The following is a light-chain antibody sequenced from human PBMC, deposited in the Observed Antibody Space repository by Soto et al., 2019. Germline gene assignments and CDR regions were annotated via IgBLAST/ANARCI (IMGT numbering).Light chain of an antibody. CDR2: GAS. V-gene: IGKV3-20*01. J-gene: IGKJ2*01. Sequence: EIVLPQSSGTLSLSPGERATLSCRASQSVSSSYLAWYQQKPGQAPRLLIYGASSRAAGIPDRFSGSGSGTDFTLTISRLEPEDFTVYYCQQYSSSPPGYTFGQGTKVDIK. CDR3: QQYSSSPPGYT. CDR1: QSVSSSY.